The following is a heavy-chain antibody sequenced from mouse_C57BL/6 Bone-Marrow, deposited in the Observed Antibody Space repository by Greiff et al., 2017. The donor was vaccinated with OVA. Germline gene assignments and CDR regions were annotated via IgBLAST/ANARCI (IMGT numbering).Heavy chain of an antibody. CDR2: INPSSGYN. D-gene: IGHD2-1*01. Sequence: VQLVESGAELAKPGASVKLSCKASGYTFTSYWMHWVKQRPGQGLEWIGYINPSSGYNKYNQKFKDKATLTADKSSSTAYMQLSSLTYEDSAVYYCARCPIYYGNHYYAMDYWGQGTSVTVSS. CDR1: GYTFTSYW. V-gene: IGHV1-7*01. J-gene: IGHJ4*01. CDR3: ARCPIYYGNHYYAMDY.